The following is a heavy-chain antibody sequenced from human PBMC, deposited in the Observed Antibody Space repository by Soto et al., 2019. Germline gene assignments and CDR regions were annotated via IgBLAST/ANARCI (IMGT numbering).Heavy chain of an antibody. CDR1: GFTFSSYE. CDR2: ISSSGSTI. J-gene: IGHJ4*02. CDR3: ARVLPHSSSFDY. D-gene: IGHD6-6*01. Sequence: GGSLRLSCAASGFTFSSYEMNWVRQAPGKGLEWVSYISSSGSTIYYADSVKGRFTISRDNAKNSLYLQMNSLRAEDTAVYYWARVLPHSSSFDYWGQGTLVTVSS. V-gene: IGHV3-48*03.